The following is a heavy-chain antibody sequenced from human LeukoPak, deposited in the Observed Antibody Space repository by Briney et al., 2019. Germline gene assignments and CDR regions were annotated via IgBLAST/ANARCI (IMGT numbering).Heavy chain of an antibody. Sequence: TGGSLRLSCAASGFVFSDYGMHWVRQAPGKGLEWVAFVRYDGSNEYYADSKKGRFIISRDNSKNTLYLQMNSLRAEDTAVESCARESGGGYHSEGPQYWGLGTLVTVSA. CDR3: ARESGGGYHSEGPQY. D-gene: IGHD2-21*02. V-gene: IGHV3-30*02. CDR2: VRYDGSNE. CDR1: GFVFSDYG. J-gene: IGHJ4*02.